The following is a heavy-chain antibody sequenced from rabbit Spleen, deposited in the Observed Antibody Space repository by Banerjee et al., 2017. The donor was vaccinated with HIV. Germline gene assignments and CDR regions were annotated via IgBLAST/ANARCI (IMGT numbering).Heavy chain of an antibody. CDR1: GFSFIAGYY. Sequence: QSLEESGGDLVKPGASLTLTCTASGFSFIAGYYMGWVRQAPGKGLEWVSCIAGGSSGFTYSATWAKGRFTISKTSSTTVTLQMTSLTVADTATYFCARDTGSSFSSYGMDLWGPGTLVTVS. D-gene: IGHD8-1*01. J-gene: IGHJ6*01. CDR2: IAGGSSGFT. V-gene: IGHV1S40*01. CDR3: ARDTGSSFSSYGMDL.